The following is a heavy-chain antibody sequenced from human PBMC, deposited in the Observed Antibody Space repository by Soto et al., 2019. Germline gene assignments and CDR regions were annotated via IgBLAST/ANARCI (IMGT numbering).Heavy chain of an antibody. CDR2: IYYSGST. V-gene: IGHV4-30-4*01. J-gene: IGHJ4*02. CDR3: ARRTYYDSSGYYRPRYYFDY. CDR1: GGSISSGDYY. D-gene: IGHD3-22*01. Sequence: SETLSLTCTVSGGSISSGDYYWSWIRQPPGKGLEWIGYIYYSGSTYYNPSLRSRVTISVDTSKYQFSLRLSSVTAADTALYYCARRTYYDSSGYYRPRYYFDYWGQGSLVTVSS.